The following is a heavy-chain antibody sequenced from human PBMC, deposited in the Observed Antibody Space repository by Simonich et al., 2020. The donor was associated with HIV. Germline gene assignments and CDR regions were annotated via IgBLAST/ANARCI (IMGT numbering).Heavy chain of an antibody. CDR1: GFTFSRYW. J-gene: IGHJ4*02. CDR2: KKQDVSQK. V-gene: IGHV3-7*01. Sequence: EVQLVESGGGLVQPGGSLRLSCAASGFTFSRYWMTWVRQAPGKGLEWVANKKQDVSQKYYVDSVKGRFTISRDNAKNLLYLQMDSLRVEDTAVYYCARGWDGSSSSLDDYWGQGTLVTVSS. D-gene: IGHD6-6*01. CDR3: ARGWDGSSSSLDDY.